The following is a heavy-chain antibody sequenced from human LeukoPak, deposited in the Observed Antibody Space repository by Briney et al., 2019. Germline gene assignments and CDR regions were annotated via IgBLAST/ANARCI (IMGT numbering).Heavy chain of an antibody. CDR3: ASVRRGFGESSKYYAYYYMGV. CDR1: GGSINIYY. V-gene: IGHV4-4*07. J-gene: IGHJ6*03. Sequence: SETLSLTCTVSGGSINIYYWSWIRQPAGKGLEWIGRIYTSGSTYYNPSLKSRVTISLDTSKNQFSLKLSSVTAADTAVYYCASVRRGFGESSKYYAYYYMGVWGKGTTVTISS. CDR2: IYTSGST. D-gene: IGHD3-10*01.